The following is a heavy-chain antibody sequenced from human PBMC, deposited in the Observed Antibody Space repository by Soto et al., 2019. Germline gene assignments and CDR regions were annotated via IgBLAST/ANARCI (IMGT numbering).Heavy chain of an antibody. V-gene: IGHV4-4*02. CDR2: IYQSGRI. D-gene: IGHD3-10*01. CDR1: NASISSRKW. CDR3: ASKFGELLADAFDI. J-gene: IGHJ3*02. Sequence: QVQLQESGPGLVKPSGTLSLTCTVSNASISSRKWWTWVRQTPGKGLEWIGEIYQSGRINHNPSLKGRVTMSVDKSINHCSLKMTAVTAADTAVYYCASKFGELLADAFDIWGQGTVVIVSS.